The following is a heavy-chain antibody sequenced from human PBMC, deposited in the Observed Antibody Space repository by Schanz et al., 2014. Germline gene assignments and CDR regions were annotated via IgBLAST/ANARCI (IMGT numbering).Heavy chain of an antibody. CDR2: ISYSGST. CDR1: GASISSGGYY. CDR3: ASQGGIPGFPMDF. J-gene: IGHJ6*02. V-gene: IGHV4-31*03. Sequence: QVQLQESGPGLVKPSQTLSLTCTVSGASISSGGYYWDWIRLLPGKGLEWIGYISYSGSTSFNPSHKSRLTMSVDTTKNQFSQRRSSVTDADTAVYYCASQGGIPGFPMDFWGQGTTVAVSS. D-gene: IGHD3-16*01.